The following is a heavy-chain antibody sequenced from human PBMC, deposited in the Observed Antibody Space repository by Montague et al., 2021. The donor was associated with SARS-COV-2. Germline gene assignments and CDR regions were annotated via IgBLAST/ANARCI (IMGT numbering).Heavy chain of an antibody. J-gene: IGHJ6*02. CDR1: GFTFSSYG. CDR2: ISYDGSNK. CDR3: AKDQGDCSSSRCFRGWTYYYYGMDV. V-gene: IGHV3-30*18. Sequence: SQRLSCAASGFTFSSYGIRWVRQAPGKGLEWVAVISYDGSNKHYADSVKGRFTISRDNSKNTLYLQMNSLRAEDTAVYYCAKDQGDCSSSRCFRGWTYYYYGMDVWGQGTTVTVSS. D-gene: IGHD2-2*01.